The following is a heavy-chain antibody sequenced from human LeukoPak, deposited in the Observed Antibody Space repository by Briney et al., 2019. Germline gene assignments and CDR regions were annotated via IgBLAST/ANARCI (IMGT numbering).Heavy chain of an antibody. CDR1: GFTFSSYA. D-gene: IGHD2-15*01. J-gene: IGHJ4*02. CDR2: ISGSGGST. CDR3: AKGYCSGGSCYYFDY. Sequence: GGSLRLSCAASGFTFSSYAMSWVRQAPGKGLEWVSAISGSGGSTYYADSVKGRFTISRDNSKNTLYLQMNSLRAEDTAVYYCAKGYCSGGSCYYFDYWGQGTLVTISS. V-gene: IGHV3-23*01.